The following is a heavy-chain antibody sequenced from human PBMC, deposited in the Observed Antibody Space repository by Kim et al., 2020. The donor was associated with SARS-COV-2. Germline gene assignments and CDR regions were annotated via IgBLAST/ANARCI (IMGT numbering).Heavy chain of an antibody. CDR2: IYYTGST. V-gene: IGHV4-59*01. CDR3: ARERGVVDDYGSGRQIHGTSYCYYAMDV. CDR1: GGSISSYY. J-gene: IGHJ6*02. Sequence: SETLSLTCTVSGGSISSYYWSWIRQPPGKGLEWIGYIYYTGSTNYNPSLKSRVNISVDTSKNQFSLKLSSVTAADTAVYYCARERGVVDDYGSGRQIHGTSYCYYAMDVWGQGTTVTASS. D-gene: IGHD3-10*01.